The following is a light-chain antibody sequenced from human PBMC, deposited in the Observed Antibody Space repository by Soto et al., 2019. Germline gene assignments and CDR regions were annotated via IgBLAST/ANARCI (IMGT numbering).Light chain of an antibody. V-gene: IGKV1-39*01. CDR1: QGISSY. CDR3: QQTYRSPRT. J-gene: IGKJ5*01. Sequence: EIQLTQSPSFLSASVGDRVTITCRASQGISSYLAWYQQKPGKAPKLLIYAASTLQSGVPSRFSGSASGTDFTLTISSRQPEDFATYYCQQTYRSPRTFGQGTRLEIK. CDR2: AAS.